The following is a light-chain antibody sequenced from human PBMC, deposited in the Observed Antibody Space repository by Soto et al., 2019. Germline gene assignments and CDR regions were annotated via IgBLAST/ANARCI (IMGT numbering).Light chain of an antibody. Sequence: DIQVTQSPSTLSASVGDRVTITCRASQSISNWLAWYQQKPGKAPKVLIYKASSLESGVPSRFSGSGSGTEFTLTISSLQTEDFATSYCQQYGAKSPWTFGQGTKVEIK. CDR1: QSISNW. CDR3: QQYGAKSPWT. J-gene: IGKJ1*01. V-gene: IGKV1-5*03. CDR2: KAS.